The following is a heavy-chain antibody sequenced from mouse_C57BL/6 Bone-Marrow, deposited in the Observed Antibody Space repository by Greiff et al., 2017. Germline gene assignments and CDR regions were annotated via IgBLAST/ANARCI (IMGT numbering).Heavy chain of an antibody. V-gene: IGHV14-4*01. J-gene: IGHJ1*03. CDR1: GFNIKDDY. D-gene: IGHD1-1*01. CDR3: TTGDPIYDYGSSHWYFDV. Sequence: VQLQQSGAELVRPGASVKLSCTASGFNIKDDYMHWVKQRPEQGLEWIGWIDPENGDTEYASKFQGKATITADTSSNTAYLQLSSLTSEDTAVYYCTTGDPIYDYGSSHWYFDVWGTGTTVTVSS. CDR2: IDPENGDT.